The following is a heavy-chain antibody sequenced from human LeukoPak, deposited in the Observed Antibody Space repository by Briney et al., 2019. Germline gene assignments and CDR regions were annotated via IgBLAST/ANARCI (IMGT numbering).Heavy chain of an antibody. D-gene: IGHD2-8*01. CDR1: GYSFTSYW. J-gene: IGHJ4*02. V-gene: IGHV5-51*01. CDR2: IYPGDSDT. CDR3: AVSWYCTNGVCPLQPFDY. Sequence: GESLKISCKGSGYSFTSYWIGWVRQMPGKGLEWMGIIYPGDSDTRYSPSFQGQVTISADKSISTAHLQWGSLKASDTAMYYCAVSWYCTNGVCPLQPFDYWGQGTLVTVSS.